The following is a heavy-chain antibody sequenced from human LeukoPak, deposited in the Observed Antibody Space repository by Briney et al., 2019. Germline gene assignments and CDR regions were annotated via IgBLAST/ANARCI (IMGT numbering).Heavy chain of an antibody. V-gene: IGHV3-30*18. CDR2: ISYDGSNK. J-gene: IGHJ6*02. Sequence: GGSLRLSCAASGFTFSSYGTHWVRQAPGKGLEWVAVISYDGSNKYYADSVKGRFTISRDNSKNTLYLQMNSLRAEDTAVYYCAKDRTAHYYYGMDVWGQGTTVTVSS. CDR3: AKDRTAHYYYGMDV. CDR1: GFTFSSYG.